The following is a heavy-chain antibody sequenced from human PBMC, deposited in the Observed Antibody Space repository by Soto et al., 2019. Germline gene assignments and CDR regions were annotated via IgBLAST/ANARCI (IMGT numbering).Heavy chain of an antibody. CDR1: GFTFSSYD. V-gene: IGHV3-13*01. D-gene: IGHD3-22*01. CDR2: IGTAGDT. Sequence: EVQLVESGGGLGQPGGSLRLSCAASGFTFSSYDMHWVRQATGKGLEWVSAIGTAGDTYYPGSVKGRFTISRENAKNSFYLQMNSLRGGDTAVYYCARAQGTRSDSSGYSDEAFYIWGQVTMVTVSS. J-gene: IGHJ3*02. CDR3: ARAQGTRSDSSGYSDEAFYI.